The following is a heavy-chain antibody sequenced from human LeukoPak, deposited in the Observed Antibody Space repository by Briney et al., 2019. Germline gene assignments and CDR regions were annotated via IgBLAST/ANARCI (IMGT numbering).Heavy chain of an antibody. J-gene: IGHJ4*02. CDR1: GFSFNSYV. CDR3: AEEFKIVGITTRPFDY. Sequence: GGSLRLSCAASGFSFNSYVITWVRQAPGKGLEWVSGISGSGGTTYYADSVKGRFAVSRDNSKNTLYLQMDSLRAEDTAIYYCAEEFKIVGITTRPFDYWGQGTLVTVSS. V-gene: IGHV3-23*01. CDR2: ISGSGGTT. D-gene: IGHD1-26*01.